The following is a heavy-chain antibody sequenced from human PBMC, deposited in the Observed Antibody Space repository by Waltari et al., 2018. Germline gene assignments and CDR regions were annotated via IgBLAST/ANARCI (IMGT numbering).Heavy chain of an antibody. CDR1: GFTFPNYG. J-gene: IGHJ6*03. V-gene: IGHV3-30*18. Sequence: QVQLVESGGGVVQPGRSLRLSCAASGFTFPNYGMHWVRQAPGKGLEWVAVISYDGSQKHYADSLKGRFTISRDNSKKTLYLEMNSLRTEDTAVYYCAKCGGLLWFKESRYMDVWGKGTTVTVSS. CDR2: ISYDGSQK. CDR3: AKCGGLLWFKESRYMDV. D-gene: IGHD3-10*01.